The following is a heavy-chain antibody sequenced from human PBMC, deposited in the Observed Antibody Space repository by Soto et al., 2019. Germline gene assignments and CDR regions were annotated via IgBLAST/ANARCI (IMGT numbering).Heavy chain of an antibody. CDR2: ISYDGSNK. D-gene: IGHD3-3*01. Sequence: GGSLRLSCAASGFTFSSYGMHWVRQAPGKGLEWVAVISYDGSNKYYADSVKGRFTISRDNSKNTLYLQMNSLRAEDTAVYYCAKDLYDFWSGYPLPPFDYWGQGTLVTVSS. J-gene: IGHJ4*02. V-gene: IGHV3-30*18. CDR3: AKDLYDFWSGYPLPPFDY. CDR1: GFTFSSYG.